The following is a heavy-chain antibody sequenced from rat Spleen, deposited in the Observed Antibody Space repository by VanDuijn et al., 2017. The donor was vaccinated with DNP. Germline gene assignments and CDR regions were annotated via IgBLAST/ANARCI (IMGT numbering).Heavy chain of an antibody. CDR2: ISYDGSST. CDR1: GFTFSNYD. V-gene: IGHV5-7*01. J-gene: IGHJ3*01. D-gene: IGHD1-2*01. CDR3: AARYSSSWFAY. Sequence: EVQLVESGGGLVQPGRSMKLSCAASGFTFSNYDMAWVRQAPKKGLEWVATISYDGSSTYYRDSVKGRFTISRDDAKNTLYLQMNSLRSEDTATYYCAARYSSSWFAYWGQGTLDTVSS.